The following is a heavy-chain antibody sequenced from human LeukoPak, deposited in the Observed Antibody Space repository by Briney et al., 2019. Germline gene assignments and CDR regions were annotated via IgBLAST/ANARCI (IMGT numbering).Heavy chain of an antibody. Sequence: SQTLSLTCTVSGGPISSGSYYWSWIRQPAGKGLEWIGRIYTSGSTNYNPSLKSRVIISVDTSKNQFSLKLSSVTAADTAVYYCARVLSGSYFLHWGQGTLVTVSS. J-gene: IGHJ1*01. V-gene: IGHV4-61*02. CDR3: ARVLSGSYFLH. CDR1: GGPISSGSYY. CDR2: IYTSGST. D-gene: IGHD1-26*01.